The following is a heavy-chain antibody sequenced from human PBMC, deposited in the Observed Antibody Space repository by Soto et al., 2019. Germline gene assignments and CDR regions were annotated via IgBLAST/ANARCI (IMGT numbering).Heavy chain of an antibody. CDR2: VSIGGST. Sequence: GGSLRLSCVASGFTFSSYAMGWVRQGPGKGLEWVAVVSIGGSTHYADSVRGRFTISRDNSKNTLSLQMNSLTAEDTAVYFCAKRSGAGGHFDYWGQGALVTVSS. J-gene: IGHJ4*02. CDR3: AKRSGAGGHFDY. D-gene: IGHD2-15*01. CDR1: GFTFSSYA. V-gene: IGHV3-23*01.